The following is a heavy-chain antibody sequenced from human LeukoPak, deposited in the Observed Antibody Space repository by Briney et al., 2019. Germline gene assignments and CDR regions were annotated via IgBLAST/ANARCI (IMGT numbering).Heavy chain of an antibody. Sequence: PSQTLSLTCTVSGGSISSGGYYWSWIRQHPGKGLEWIGYIYYSGSTYYSPSLKSRVTISVDTSKNQFSLKLSSVTAADTAVYYCARVVYGSGSYYAPSYSYYYGMDVWGQGTTVTVSS. CDR3: ARVVYGSGSYYAPSYSYYYGMDV. CDR2: IYYSGST. D-gene: IGHD3-10*01. V-gene: IGHV4-31*03. J-gene: IGHJ6*02. CDR1: GGSISSGGYY.